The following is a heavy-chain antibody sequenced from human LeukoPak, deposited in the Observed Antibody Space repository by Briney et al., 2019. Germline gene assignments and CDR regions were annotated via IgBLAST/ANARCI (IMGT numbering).Heavy chain of an antibody. J-gene: IGHJ4*02. CDR1: DYSISNNDW. D-gene: IGHD7-27*01. CDR2: IYHSGGT. CDR3: ARGGGEADY. V-gene: IGHV4-28*03. Sequence: SDTLSLTCTVSDYSISNNDWWGWIRQPPGKGLEWIGYIYHSGGTYYSPSLKSRITMSVDTSKNQFSLKLSSVTAADTAVYYCARGGGEADYWGQGTLVTVSS.